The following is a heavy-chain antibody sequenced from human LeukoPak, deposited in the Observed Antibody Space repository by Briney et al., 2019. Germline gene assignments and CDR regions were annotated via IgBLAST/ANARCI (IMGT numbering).Heavy chain of an antibody. CDR2: ISDRGTSI. J-gene: IGHJ4*02. V-gene: IGHV3-23*01. D-gene: IGHD3-3*01. CDR3: VRNDTSGVGLDY. CDR1: GFTFSNHA. Sequence: GGSLRLSCAASGFTFSNHAMTWVRQAPGKGLEWVSNISDRGTSINYAVSAKGRFSISRDNAKNTLYLQMNSLRDEDTAVYYCVRNDTSGVGLDYWGQGSLVTVSS.